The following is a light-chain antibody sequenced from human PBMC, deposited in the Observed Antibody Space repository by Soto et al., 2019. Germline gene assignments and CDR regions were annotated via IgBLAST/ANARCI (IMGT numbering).Light chain of an antibody. Sequence: DVVMTQSPLSLPVTLGQPASISCRSSQSLLHSDGNTYLNWFHQRPGQSPRRLIYKVSNWDSGVPASLSGSRSGYGFTLKISRVEAEHVGVSFCLQAAHWPPTFGQGTRLEIK. CDR1: QSLLHSDGNTY. J-gene: IGKJ5*01. CDR2: KVS. CDR3: LQAAHWPPT. V-gene: IGKV2-30*02.